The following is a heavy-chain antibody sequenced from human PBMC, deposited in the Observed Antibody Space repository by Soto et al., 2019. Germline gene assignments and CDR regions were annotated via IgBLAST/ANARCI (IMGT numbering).Heavy chain of an antibody. CDR1: GFTFSSYA. CDR2: ISYDGSNK. Sequence: GGSLRLSCAASGFTFSSYAMHWVRQAPGKGLEWVAVISYDGSNKYYADSVKGRFTISRDNSKNTLYLQMNSLRAEDTAVYYCARVAYYYDSPHAFDIWGQGTMVTVSS. V-gene: IGHV3-30-3*01. D-gene: IGHD3-22*01. J-gene: IGHJ3*02. CDR3: ARVAYYYDSPHAFDI.